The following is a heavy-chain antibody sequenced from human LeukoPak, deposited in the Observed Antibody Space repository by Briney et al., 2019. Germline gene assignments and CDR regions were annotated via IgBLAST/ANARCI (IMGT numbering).Heavy chain of an antibody. CDR1: GYTFTSYD. CDR2: MNPNSGNT. Sequence: ASVKVSCTASGYTFTSYDINRVRQATGQGLEWMGWMNPNSGNTGYAKKFQGRVTMTRNTSISTAYMELSSLRSEDTAVYYCARLQKRITIFGVVTSLVLFDYWGQGTLVTVSS. CDR3: ARLQKRITIFGVVTSLVLFDY. D-gene: IGHD3-3*01. J-gene: IGHJ4*02. V-gene: IGHV1-8*01.